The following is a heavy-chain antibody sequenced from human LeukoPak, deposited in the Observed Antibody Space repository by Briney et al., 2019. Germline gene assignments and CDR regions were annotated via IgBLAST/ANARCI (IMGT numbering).Heavy chain of an antibody. D-gene: IGHD5/OR15-5a*01. V-gene: IGHV4-38-2*02. CDR1: GYSISSGYY. Sequence: SETLSLTCTVSGYSISSGYYWGWIRPPPGKGLEWIGSIYHSGSTYYNPSLKSRVTISVDTSKNQFSLKLSSVTAADTAVYYCARDSRSRRAFDIWGQGTMVTVSS. CDR3: ARDSRSRRAFDI. CDR2: IYHSGST. J-gene: IGHJ3*02.